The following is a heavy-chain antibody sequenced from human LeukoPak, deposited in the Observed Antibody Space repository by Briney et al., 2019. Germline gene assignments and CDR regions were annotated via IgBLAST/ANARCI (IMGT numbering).Heavy chain of an antibody. V-gene: IGHV1-18*01. Sequence: ASVKVSCKASGYTFTSYGISWVRQAPGQGLEWMGWISAYNGTTNYAQKLQGRVTMTTDTSTSTAYMELRSLRSDDTAVYYFASGVCTTRDCYYYYYMDVWGKGTTVTVSS. J-gene: IGHJ6*03. CDR3: ASGVCTTRDCYYYYYMDV. D-gene: IGHD2-8*01. CDR2: ISAYNGTT. CDR1: GYTFTSYG.